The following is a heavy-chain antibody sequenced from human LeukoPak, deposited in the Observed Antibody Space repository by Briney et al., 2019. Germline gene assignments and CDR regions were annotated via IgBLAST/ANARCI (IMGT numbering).Heavy chain of an antibody. CDR3: AKDGAAAGKRYFDY. CDR1: GFTFSSYA. D-gene: IGHD6-13*01. J-gene: IGHJ4*02. Sequence: GGSLRLSCAASGFTFSSYAMSWVRQAPGKGLEWVSAISGSGGSTYYADSVKGRFTISRDNSRNTLYLQMNSLRAEDTAVYYCAKDGAAAGKRYFDYWGQGTLVTVSS. V-gene: IGHV3-23*01. CDR2: ISGSGGST.